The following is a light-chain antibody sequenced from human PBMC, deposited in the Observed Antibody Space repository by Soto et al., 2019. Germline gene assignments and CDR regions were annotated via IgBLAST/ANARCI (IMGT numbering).Light chain of an antibody. V-gene: IGKV1-5*03. CDR3: QQYNSFPYT. CDR1: QSIDTW. CDR2: KAS. Sequence: DIQMTQSPSTLSASVGDRVTFTCLASQSIDTWLAWYQQKPGKAPNLLVYKASTLESGVPSRFSGSGFGTEFTLTISSLQPDDFATYYCQQYNSFPYTFGQGTRLEIK. J-gene: IGKJ2*01.